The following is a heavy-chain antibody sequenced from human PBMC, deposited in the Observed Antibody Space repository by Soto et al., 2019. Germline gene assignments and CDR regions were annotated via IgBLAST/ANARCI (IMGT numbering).Heavy chain of an antibody. J-gene: IGHJ4*02. CDR3: AKDSGYYYGSGRLDY. D-gene: IGHD3-10*01. V-gene: IGHV3-9*01. Sequence: EVQLVESGGGLVQPGRSLRLSCAASGFTFDDYAMHWFRQAPGKGLEWVSGISWNSGSIGYADSVKGRFTISRDNAKNSLYLQMNSLRAEDTALYYCAKDSGYYYGSGRLDYWGQGTLVTVSS. CDR1: GFTFDDYA. CDR2: ISWNSGSI.